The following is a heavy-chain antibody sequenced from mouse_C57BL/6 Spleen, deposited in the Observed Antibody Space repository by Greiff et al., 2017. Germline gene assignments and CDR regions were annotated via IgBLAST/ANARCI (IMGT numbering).Heavy chain of an antibody. CDR3: ARPNYYGSSYGYAMDY. V-gene: IGHV1-18*01. Sequence: VQLQQSGPELVKPGASVKIPCKASGYTFTDYNMDWVKQSHGKSLEWIGDINPNNGGTIYNQKFKGKATLTVDKSSSTAYMELRSLTSEDTAVYYGARPNYYGSSYGYAMDYWGQGTSVTVSS. CDR2: INPNNGGT. J-gene: IGHJ4*01. CDR1: GYTFTDYN. D-gene: IGHD1-1*01.